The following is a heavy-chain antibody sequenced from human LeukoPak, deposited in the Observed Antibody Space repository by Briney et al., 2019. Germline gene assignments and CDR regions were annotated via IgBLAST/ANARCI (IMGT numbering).Heavy chain of an antibody. CDR2: SAPEDGET. CDR1: GGTFSSYA. J-gene: IGHJ3*02. Sequence: ASVKVSCKASGGTFSSYAISWVRQAPGQGLEWMGGSAPEDGETIYAQNFQDRVTMTEDTSTDTAYMELSSLRSEDTAVYYCATVLRRGLDTFDIWGQGTMVTVSS. CDR3: ATVLRRGLDTFDI. D-gene: IGHD3-10*01. V-gene: IGHV1-24*01.